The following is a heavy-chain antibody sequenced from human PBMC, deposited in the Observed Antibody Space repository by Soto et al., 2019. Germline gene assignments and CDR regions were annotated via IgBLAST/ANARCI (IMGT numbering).Heavy chain of an antibody. Sequence: ASVKVSCKASGYTFTGYYTHWVRQAPGQGLEWMGWINPNSGGTNYAQKFQGWVTMTRDTSISTAYMELSRLRSDDTAVYYCARVDFWSGNYFDCRRQGTLVTVSS. CDR3: ARVDFWSGNYFDC. J-gene: IGHJ4*02. D-gene: IGHD3-3*01. CDR1: GYTFTGYY. V-gene: IGHV1-2*04. CDR2: INPNSGGT.